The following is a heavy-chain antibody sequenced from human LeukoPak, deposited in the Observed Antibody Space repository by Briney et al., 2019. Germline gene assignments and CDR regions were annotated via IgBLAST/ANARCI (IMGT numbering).Heavy chain of an antibody. V-gene: IGHV3-30*18. CDR2: ISYDGSNK. Sequence: GGSLRLSCAASGFTFSSYGTHWVRQAPGKGLEWVAVISYDGSNKYYADSVKGRFTISRDNSKNTLYLQMNSLRAEDTAVYYCAKVYDFWSGYHLDAFDIWGQGTMVTVSS. CDR1: GFTFSSYG. J-gene: IGHJ3*02. D-gene: IGHD3-3*01. CDR3: AKVYDFWSGYHLDAFDI.